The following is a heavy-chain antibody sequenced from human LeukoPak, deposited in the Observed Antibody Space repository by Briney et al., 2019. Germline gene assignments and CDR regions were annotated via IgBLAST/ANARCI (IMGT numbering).Heavy chain of an antibody. CDR1: GGSFSSSSYY. J-gene: IGHJ5*02. CDR3: ASHRRITIFGVASVLDP. V-gene: IGHV4-39*07. Sequence: SETLSLTCTVSGGSFSSSSYYWGWIRQPPGKGLEWIGSIYYSGSTYYNPSLKSRVNISVDTSKNQFSLKLSSVTAADTAVYYCASHRRITIFGVASVLDPWGQGTLVTVSS. D-gene: IGHD3-3*01. CDR2: IYYSGST.